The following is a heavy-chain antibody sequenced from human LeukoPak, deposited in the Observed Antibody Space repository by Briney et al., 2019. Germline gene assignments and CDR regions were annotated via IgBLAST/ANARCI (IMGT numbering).Heavy chain of an antibody. J-gene: IGHJ5*02. CDR3: ARERPVSRWLEPRNWFDP. CDR1: GGSVSSGSYY. Sequence: SETLSLTCTVSGGSVSSGSYYWSWIRQPPGKELEWIGYIYYSGSTNYNPSLKSRVTISVDTSKNQFSLKLSSVTAADTAVYYCARERPVSRWLEPRNWFDPWGQGTLVTVSS. D-gene: IGHD6-19*01. V-gene: IGHV4-61*01. CDR2: IYYSGST.